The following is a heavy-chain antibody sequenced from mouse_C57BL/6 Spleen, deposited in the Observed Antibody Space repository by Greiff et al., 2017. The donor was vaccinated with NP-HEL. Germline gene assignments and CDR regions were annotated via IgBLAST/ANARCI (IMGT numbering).Heavy chain of an antibody. D-gene: IGHD1-1*01. V-gene: IGHV1-82*01. CDR1: GYAFSSSW. CDR3: ARSSYYGSSYGYFDV. CDR2: IYPGDGDT. Sequence: QVQLKESGPELVKPGASVKISCKASGYAFSSSWMNWVKQRPGKGLEWIGRIYPGDGDTNYNGKFKGKATLTADKSSSTAYIQLSSLTSEDSAVYFCARSSYYGSSYGYFDVWGTGTTVTVSS. J-gene: IGHJ1*03.